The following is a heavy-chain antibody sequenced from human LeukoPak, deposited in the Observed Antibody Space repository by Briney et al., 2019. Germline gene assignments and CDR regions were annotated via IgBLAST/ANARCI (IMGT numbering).Heavy chain of an antibody. CDR2: INPNSGGT. CDR1: GYTFTGYY. Sequence: ASVKVTCKASGYTFTGYYMHWVRQAPGQGLEWMGWINPNSGGTNYAQKFQGRVTMTRDTSISTAYMELSRLRSDDTAVNYCARGSRLVLRFLEWPSRVWLDPWGQGTLVTVSS. V-gene: IGHV1-2*02. D-gene: IGHD3-3*01. CDR3: ARGSRLVLRFLEWPSRVWLDP. J-gene: IGHJ5*02.